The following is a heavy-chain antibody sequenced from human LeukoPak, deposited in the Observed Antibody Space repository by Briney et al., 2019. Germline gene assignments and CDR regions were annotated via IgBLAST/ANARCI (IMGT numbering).Heavy chain of an antibody. CDR1: GFTFSSYR. Sequence: QSGGSLRLSCAASGFTFSSYRMSWVRQAPGTGLEWVANIKQDGSEEYYVDSVRGRLTISRDNAKNSLYLQMNSLRAEDTAVYYCARVQLGGSWFFDLWGRGTLVTVSS. J-gene: IGHJ2*01. CDR2: IKQDGSEE. CDR3: ARVQLGGSWFFDL. V-gene: IGHV3-7*03. D-gene: IGHD5-12*01.